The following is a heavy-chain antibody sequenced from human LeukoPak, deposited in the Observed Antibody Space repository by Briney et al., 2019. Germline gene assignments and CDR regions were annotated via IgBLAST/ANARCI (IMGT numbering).Heavy chain of an antibody. Sequence: ASVKVSCKTSGYTFTSYAISWVRPAAGQGVECMGWISTYTGNTDYAQKLQGRVTMTTDTSTSTAFMELRSLSSDDTAVYYCARVLVVSSDAFDIWGQGTMVTVSS. CDR2: ISTYTGNT. D-gene: IGHD3-22*01. CDR1: GYTFTSYA. CDR3: ARVLVVSSDAFDI. V-gene: IGHV1-18*01. J-gene: IGHJ3*02.